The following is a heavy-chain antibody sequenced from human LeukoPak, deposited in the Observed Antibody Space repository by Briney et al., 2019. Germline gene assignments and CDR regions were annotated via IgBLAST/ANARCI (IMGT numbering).Heavy chain of an antibody. Sequence: GGSLRLSCAASGFTFSDSYMTWVRQAPGKGLEWVSYISNSGYTKYYADSVKGRFTISRDNTKNSLHLQMNSLRAEEPASYYCARTGYFGANGLFYWGQGTLVTVSS. CDR3: ARTGYFGANGLFY. CDR1: GFTFSDSY. D-gene: IGHD2-15*01. J-gene: IGHJ4*02. CDR2: ISNSGYTK. V-gene: IGHV3-11*01.